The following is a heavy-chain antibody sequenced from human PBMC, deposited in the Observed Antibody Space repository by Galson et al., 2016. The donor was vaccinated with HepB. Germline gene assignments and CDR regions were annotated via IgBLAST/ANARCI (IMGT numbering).Heavy chain of an antibody. J-gene: IGHJ3*02. Sequence: TLSLTCSVSGASISSDYYYWVWIRQAPGKGLAFIGSVFHRGTTNYNPSLGSRVTMSVDTPKNQFSLTLTSVTAADTAVYYCAGLRTNNWYQNALDIWGRGTLVAVSS. CDR3: AGLRTNNWYQNALDI. CDR1: GASISSDYYY. V-gene: IGHV4-39*01. CDR2: VFHRGTT. D-gene: IGHD1-1*01.